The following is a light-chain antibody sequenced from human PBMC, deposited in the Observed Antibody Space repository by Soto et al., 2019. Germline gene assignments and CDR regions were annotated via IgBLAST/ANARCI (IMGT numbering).Light chain of an antibody. CDR2: ATS. J-gene: IGKJ4*01. Sequence: IQMTQSPSSVSASVGDRVTMTCRASQGVGGWLAWYQQKPGKVPKLLIYATSSLHSGVPSRFSGSGSGTDFTLSISSLQPEDFATYYCQQTHSLPLTLGGGTKVDIK. CDR3: QQTHSLPLT. V-gene: IGKV1-12*01. CDR1: QGVGGW.